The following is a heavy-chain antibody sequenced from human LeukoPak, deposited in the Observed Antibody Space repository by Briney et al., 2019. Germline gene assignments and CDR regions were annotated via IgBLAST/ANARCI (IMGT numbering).Heavy chain of an antibody. CDR1: GFTFSNYW. CDR3: ARDLVGAQLE. V-gene: IGHV3-74*01. J-gene: IGHJ4*02. CDR2: INRDGTTT. D-gene: IGHD1-26*01. Sequence: GGSLRLSCAASGFTFSNYWMHWVRQAPGKGLVWVSRINRDGTTTTYADSVEGRFTISRDNAKDTLYLQINSLRAEDTAVYYCARDLVGAQLEWGQGTLVTVSS.